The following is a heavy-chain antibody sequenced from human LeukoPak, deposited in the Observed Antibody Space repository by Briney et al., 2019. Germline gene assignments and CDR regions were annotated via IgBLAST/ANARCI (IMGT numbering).Heavy chain of an antibody. D-gene: IGHD5-18*01. CDR3: ARVGDTAMDDY. CDR2: IYHSGST. CDR1: GGSISSGGYY. Sequence: SQTLSLTCTVSGGSISSGGYYWRWLRQPPGKGLEWIGYIYHSGSTYYNPSLKSRVTISVDRSKNQFSLKLSSVTAADTAVYYCARVGDTAMDDYWGQGTLVTVSS. V-gene: IGHV4-30-2*01. J-gene: IGHJ4*02.